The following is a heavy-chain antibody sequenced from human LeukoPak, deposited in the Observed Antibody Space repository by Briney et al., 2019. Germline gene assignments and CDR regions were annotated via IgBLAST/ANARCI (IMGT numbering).Heavy chain of an antibody. CDR2: INAGNGNT. CDR1: GYTFTSYA. CDR3: AREWLLWCYFDY. V-gene: IGHV1-3*01. Sequence: GASVKVSCKASGYTFTSYAMHWVRQAPGQRLEWMGWINAGNGNTKCSQKFQGRVTITRDTSASTAYMGLSSLRSEDTAVYYCAREWLLWCYFDYWGQGTLVTVSS. J-gene: IGHJ4*02. D-gene: IGHD3-3*01.